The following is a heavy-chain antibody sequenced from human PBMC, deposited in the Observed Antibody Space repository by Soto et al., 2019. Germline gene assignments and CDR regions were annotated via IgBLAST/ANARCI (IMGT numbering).Heavy chain of an antibody. J-gene: IGHJ6*02. CDR3: SRIILGYYGSGSYSPYYYSYGMDV. D-gene: IGHD3-10*01. CDR2: IFSNDEK. Sequence: QVTLKESGPVLVKPTETLTLTCTVSGFSLSNARMGVSWIRQPPGKALEWLAHIFSNDEKSYSTSLKSRLTISKDTSKRQVVLTMTNMDPVDTATYYCSRIILGYYGSGSYSPYYYSYGMDVWGQGTTVTVSS. CDR1: GFSLSNARMG. V-gene: IGHV2-26*01.